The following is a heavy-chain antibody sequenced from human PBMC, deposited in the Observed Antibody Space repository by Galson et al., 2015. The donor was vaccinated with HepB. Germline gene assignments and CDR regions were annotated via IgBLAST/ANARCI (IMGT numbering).Heavy chain of an antibody. Sequence: SVKVSCKASGGTFSSYAISWVRQAPGQGLEWMGGIIPIFGTANYAQKFQGRVTITADKSTSTAYMELSSLRSEDTAVYYCASALWYYDSSGPFDYWGQGTLVTVSS. J-gene: IGHJ4*02. CDR2: IIPIFGTA. CDR3: ASALWYYDSSGPFDY. V-gene: IGHV1-69*06. D-gene: IGHD3-22*01. CDR1: GGTFSSYA.